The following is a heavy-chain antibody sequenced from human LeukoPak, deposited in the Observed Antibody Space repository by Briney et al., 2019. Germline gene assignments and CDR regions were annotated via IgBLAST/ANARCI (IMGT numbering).Heavy chain of an antibody. V-gene: IGHV1-18*01. D-gene: IGHD2-2*01. CDR1: GYTFTSYG. CDR2: ISAYNGNT. J-gene: IGHJ4*02. Sequence: VASVKVSCKASGYTFTSYGISWVRQAPGQGLEWMGWISAYNGNTNYAQKLQGRVTMTTDTSTSTAYMALRSLRSDDTAVYYCARAFVGYCSSTSCYGNFDYWGQGTLVTVSS. CDR3: ARAFVGYCSSTSCYGNFDY.